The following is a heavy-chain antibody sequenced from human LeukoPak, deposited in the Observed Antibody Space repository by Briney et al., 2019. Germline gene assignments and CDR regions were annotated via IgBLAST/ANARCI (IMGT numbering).Heavy chain of an antibody. V-gene: IGHV3-7*01. CDR3: VRAQALNWFDP. CDR2: IKQDGSEK. CDR1: GFTFSSYW. Sequence: GGSLRLSCSASGFTFSSYWMSWVRQAPGKGLEWVANIKQDGSEKYYVDSVKGRFTISRDNAKNLVYLQLSSLRAEDTAVYYCVRAQALNWFDPWGQGTLVTVSS. J-gene: IGHJ5*02.